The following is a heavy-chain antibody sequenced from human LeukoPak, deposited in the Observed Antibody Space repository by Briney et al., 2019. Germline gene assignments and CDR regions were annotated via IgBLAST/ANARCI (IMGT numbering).Heavy chain of an antibody. V-gene: IGHV1-18*01. CDR2: ISAYNGNT. Sequence: GASVKVSCKASGYTFTSYGISWVRQAPGQGLEWMGWISAYNGNTNYAQKLQGRVTMTTDTSTSTAYMELRSLRSDDTAMYYCARDRGPYDSSGYPSFDYWGQGTLVTVSS. CDR3: ARDRGPYDSSGYPSFDY. J-gene: IGHJ4*02. CDR1: GYTFTSYG. D-gene: IGHD3-22*01.